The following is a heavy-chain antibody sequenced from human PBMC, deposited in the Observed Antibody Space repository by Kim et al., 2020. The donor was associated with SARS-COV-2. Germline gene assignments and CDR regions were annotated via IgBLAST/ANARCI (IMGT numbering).Heavy chain of an antibody. D-gene: IGHD3-3*01. J-gene: IGHJ4*02. CDR3: ARDEECEPLVFDY. CDR1: GFNFSNFW. Sequence: GGSLRLSCSGSGFNFSNFWMSWVRQAPGKGLEWVANIKHDGSRVFYVDSVKGRFTIFRDNAKKSVYLQMNSLRIEDTAVYFCARDEECEPLVFDYWGQGSLVAVSS. V-gene: IGHV3-7*01. CDR2: IKHDGSRV.